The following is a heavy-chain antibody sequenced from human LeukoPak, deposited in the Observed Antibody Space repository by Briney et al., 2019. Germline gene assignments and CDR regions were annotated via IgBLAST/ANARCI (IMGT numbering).Heavy chain of an antibody. V-gene: IGHV4-59*08. Sequence: PSETLSLTCTVSGGSISSYYWSWIRQPPGKGLEWIGYIYYSGSTNYNPSLKSRVTISVDTSKDQFSLKLSSVTAADTAVYYCARAGHYDFWSGYYSYNWFDPWGQGTLVTVSS. D-gene: IGHD3-3*01. J-gene: IGHJ5*02. CDR3: ARAGHYDFWSGYYSYNWFDP. CDR2: IYYSGST. CDR1: GGSISSYY.